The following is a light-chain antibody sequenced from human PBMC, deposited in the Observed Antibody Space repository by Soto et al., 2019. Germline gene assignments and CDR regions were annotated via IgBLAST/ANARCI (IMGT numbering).Light chain of an antibody. Sequence: QSVLTQPPSASGTPGQRVTISCSGSSSNIGNHYVSWYQQLPGTAPKLLIYKNNQRPSGVPDRFSGSMSGTSASLAISGLRSEDEADYYCAAWDDSLSGLFGGGTKVTV. CDR3: AAWDDSLSGL. J-gene: IGLJ2*01. CDR1: SSNIGNHY. V-gene: IGLV1-47*01. CDR2: KNN.